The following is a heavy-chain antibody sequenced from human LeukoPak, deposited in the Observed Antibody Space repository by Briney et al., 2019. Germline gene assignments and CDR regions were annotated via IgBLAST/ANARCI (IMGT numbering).Heavy chain of an antibody. J-gene: IGHJ4*02. CDR2: INSDGRTT. Sequence: GGSLRLSCAASGFTFSSYWMHWVRQVPGKGLVRVSRINSDGRTTRYADSVKGRFTISRDNAKNTLYLQMNSLRAEDTAVYYCASTVGSAPDYYGSGGFALLDYWGQGTLVTVSS. CDR1: GFTFSSYW. D-gene: IGHD3-10*01. CDR3: ASTVGSAPDYYGSGGFALLDY. V-gene: IGHV3-74*01.